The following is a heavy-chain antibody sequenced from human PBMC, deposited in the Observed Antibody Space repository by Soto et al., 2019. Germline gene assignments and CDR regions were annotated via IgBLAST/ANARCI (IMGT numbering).Heavy chain of an antibody. J-gene: IGHJ3*02. CDR3: AGRGYCSGGSCSDAFDI. D-gene: IGHD2-15*01. CDR1: GGSFSGYY. CDR2: INHSGST. Sequence: SETLSLTCAVYGGSFSGYYWSWIRQPPGKGLEWIGEINHSGSTNYNPSLKSRVTISVDTSKNQFSLKLSSVTAADTAVYYCAGRGYCSGGSCSDAFDIWGQGTMVTVSS. V-gene: IGHV4-34*01.